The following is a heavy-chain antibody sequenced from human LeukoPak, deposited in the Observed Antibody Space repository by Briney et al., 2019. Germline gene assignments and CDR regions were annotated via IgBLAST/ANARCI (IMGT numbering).Heavy chain of an antibody. Sequence: PGGSLRLSCTASGLSFSDYSMNWVRQAPGKGLEWVSYISGSSSSIYYADSVKGRFTISRDNAKKSLYLQMNSLRAEDTAVYYCASWYSGYGSEYFQHWGQGTLVTVSS. V-gene: IGHV3-48*01. J-gene: IGHJ1*01. D-gene: IGHD5-12*01. CDR2: ISGSSSSI. CDR3: ASWYSGYGSEYFQH. CDR1: GLSFSDYS.